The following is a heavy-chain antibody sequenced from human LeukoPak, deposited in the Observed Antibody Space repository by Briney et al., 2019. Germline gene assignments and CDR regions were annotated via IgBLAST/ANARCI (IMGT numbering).Heavy chain of an antibody. CDR3: ARGGDYGDLRYFDY. D-gene: IGHD4-17*01. V-gene: IGHV4-59*01. CDR2: IYYRGST. CDR1: GGSINNYY. J-gene: IGHJ4*02. Sequence: SETLSLTCTVSGGSINNYYWSWIRQPPGKGLEWIGYIYYRGSTNYNPSLKSRVTFSVDTSKNQFSLKLNSVTAADTAVYYCARGGDYGDLRYFDYWGRGTLVTVSS.